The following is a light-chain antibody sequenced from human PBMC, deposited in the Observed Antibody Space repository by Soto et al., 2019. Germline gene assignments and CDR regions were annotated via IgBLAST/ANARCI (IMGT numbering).Light chain of an antibody. Sequence: DIQMTQSPSTLSASVGAIVTITCRASQSISSWLAWYQQKPGKAPKLLIYDASILTSGAPSSFSGSGSGTEFTLTISSLQPDDFATYYCQQYKSYSSITFGQGTRLEIK. CDR2: DAS. J-gene: IGKJ5*01. CDR1: QSISSW. CDR3: QQYKSYSSIT. V-gene: IGKV1-5*01.